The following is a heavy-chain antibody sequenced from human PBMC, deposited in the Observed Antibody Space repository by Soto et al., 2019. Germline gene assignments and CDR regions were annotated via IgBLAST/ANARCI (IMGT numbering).Heavy chain of an antibody. Sequence: LRLSWVASGFTFNRYGIHWVRQAPGKGLEWVALISDDGSDKDYADSVKGRFTISRDNSKNTLYLQMNSLRPEDTAVYYCAKTLRFLELALDSYYGMDVCGQGTTVTVSS. CDR1: GFTFNRYG. D-gene: IGHD3-3*01. V-gene: IGHV3-30*18. J-gene: IGHJ6*02. CDR3: AKTLRFLELALDSYYGMDV. CDR2: ISDDGSDK.